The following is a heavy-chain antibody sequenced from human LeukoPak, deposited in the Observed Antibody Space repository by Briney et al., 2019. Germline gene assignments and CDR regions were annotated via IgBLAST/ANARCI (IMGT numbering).Heavy chain of an antibody. D-gene: IGHD4-17*01. Sequence: GKSLRLSCAASGFTFSNFAMHWVRQAPGKGLEWVAVISYDGSNKYYADSVKGRFTISRDNSKNTLYLQMNSLRAEDTAVYYCAKVLGDHEGYFDYWGQGTLVTVSS. V-gene: IGHV3-30*04. CDR3: AKVLGDHEGYFDY. CDR2: ISYDGSNK. CDR1: GFTFSNFA. J-gene: IGHJ4*02.